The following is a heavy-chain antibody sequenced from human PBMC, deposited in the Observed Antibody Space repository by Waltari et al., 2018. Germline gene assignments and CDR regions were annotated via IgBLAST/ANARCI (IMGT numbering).Heavy chain of an antibody. D-gene: IGHD1-1*01. CDR1: GFSFGNYA. CDR3: ARLNDDHDFQALDF. V-gene: IGHV3-23*01. CDR2: RSGSDDGI. J-gene: IGHJ4*02. Sequence: ELQLLESGGGFVQPGGSLRLLCAASGFSFGNYAMTWVRQAPGKGWEWVSGRSGSDDGIYYADSVKGRFTISRDNSKNTLTLQVNSLRGEDTAVYYCARLNDDHDFQALDFWGQGTLVTVSS.